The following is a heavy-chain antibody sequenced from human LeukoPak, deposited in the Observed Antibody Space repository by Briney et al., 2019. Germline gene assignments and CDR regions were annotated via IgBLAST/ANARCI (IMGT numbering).Heavy chain of an antibody. D-gene: IGHD4/OR15-4a*01. CDR1: GFTFSSYS. J-gene: IGHJ6*03. CDR2: ISGSGSTI. CDR3: ASQPNYPLQPMNV. Sequence: TGGSLRLSCAASGFTFSSYSMNWVRQAPGKGLEWVSAISGSGSTIYYADSVKGRFTISRDNAKNSLYLQMNSLTVEDTAVYYCASQPNYPLQPMNVWGKGTTVTVSS. V-gene: IGHV3-48*04.